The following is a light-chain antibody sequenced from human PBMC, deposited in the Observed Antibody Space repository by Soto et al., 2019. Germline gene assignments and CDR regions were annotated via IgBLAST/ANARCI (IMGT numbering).Light chain of an antibody. Sequence: QSALTQPASMSGSPGQSITISCTGTSSDVGSYYPVSWFQQHPRKAPKLIIYEVNKRPSGVSDRFSGSKSGNTASLTISGLQAADEAEYYCCSYAGDTTFFVFGTGTKLPVL. CDR1: SSDVGSYYP. V-gene: IGLV2-23*02. CDR3: CSYAGDTTFFV. J-gene: IGLJ1*01. CDR2: EVN.